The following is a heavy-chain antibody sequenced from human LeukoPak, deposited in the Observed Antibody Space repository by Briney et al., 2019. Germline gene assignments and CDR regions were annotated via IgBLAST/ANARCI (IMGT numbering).Heavy chain of an antibody. CDR2: INPNSGGT. Sequence: ASVKVSCKASGYTFTGSGWYLYWLRQAPGQGLEWMGWINPNSGGTNYAQKFQGRVTMTRDTSISTAYMELSRLRSDDTAVYYCARVWASEPRGIVATIKVDLEFDYWGQGTLVTVSS. J-gene: IGHJ4*02. D-gene: IGHD5-12*01. CDR1: GYTFTGSGWY. V-gene: IGHV1-2*02. CDR3: ARVWASEPRGIVATIKVDLEFDY.